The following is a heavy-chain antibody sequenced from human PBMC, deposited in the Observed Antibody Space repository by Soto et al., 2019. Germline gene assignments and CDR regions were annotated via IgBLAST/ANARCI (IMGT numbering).Heavy chain of an antibody. D-gene: IGHD4-17*01. J-gene: IGHJ4*02. V-gene: IGHV1-2*04. CDR2: INPNSGGT. CDR1: GYTFTGYY. CDR3: ARREVYGDYGHLSY. Sequence: ASVKVSCKASGYTFTGYYMHWVRQAPGQGLEWMGWINPNSGGTNYAQKFQGWVTMTRDTSISTAYMELSRLRSDDTAVYYCARREVYGDYGHLSYWGQGTLVTVSS.